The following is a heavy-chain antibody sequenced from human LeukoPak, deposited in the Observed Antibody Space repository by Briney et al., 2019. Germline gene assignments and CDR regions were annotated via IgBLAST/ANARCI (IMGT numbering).Heavy chain of an antibody. V-gene: IGHV3-7*05. Sequence: GGSLRLSCTASGFTFSDHWMHWVRQAPGKGLEWVASENQDGSQKHYVDSVRGRFTISRDNAKNSPYLQLNSLRAEDTALYYCARDKSWAVDYWGQGTLVTVSS. CDR1: GFTFSDHW. CDR2: ENQDGSQK. D-gene: IGHD3-16*01. CDR3: ARDKSWAVDY. J-gene: IGHJ4*02.